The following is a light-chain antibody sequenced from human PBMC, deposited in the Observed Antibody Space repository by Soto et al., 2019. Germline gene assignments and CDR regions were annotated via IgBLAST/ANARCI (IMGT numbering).Light chain of an antibody. CDR2: GAS. J-gene: IGKJ1*01. CDR1: QGINYD. Sequence: DIQMTQSPSSLSASVGDRVTITCRASQGINYDLAWYQQKPGKVPELLIYGASTWHSGVPSRFSGSGSGTDFTLTISSLQPEDVATYYCQKYNSAPWTFGQGTKVEIK. CDR3: QKYNSAPWT. V-gene: IGKV1-27*01.